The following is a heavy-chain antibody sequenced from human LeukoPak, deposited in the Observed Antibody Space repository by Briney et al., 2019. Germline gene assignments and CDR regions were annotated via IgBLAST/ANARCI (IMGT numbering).Heavy chain of an antibody. J-gene: IGHJ4*02. D-gene: IGHD4-17*01. Sequence: ASVKVSCQASGYTFTSYGISWVRQAPGQGLEWMGWISAYNGNTNYAQKLQGRVTMTTDTSTSTAYMELRSLRSDDTAVYYCARVPYGDYPFDYWGQGTLVTVSS. CDR1: GYTFTSYG. V-gene: IGHV1-18*01. CDR2: ISAYNGNT. CDR3: ARVPYGDYPFDY.